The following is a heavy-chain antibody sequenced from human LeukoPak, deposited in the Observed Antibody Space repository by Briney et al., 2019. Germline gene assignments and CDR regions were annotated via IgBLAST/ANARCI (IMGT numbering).Heavy chain of an antibody. V-gene: IGHV3-48*03. Sequence: PGGSLRLSCAASGFTFSSYEMNWVRQAPGKGLEWVSYISSSGSTIYYEDSVKGRFTISRDNAKNSLYLQMNSLRAEDTAVYYCAREVRYCTSGLLCYYYYGMDVWGQGTTVTVSS. CDR2: ISSSGSTI. CDR1: GFTFSSYE. J-gene: IGHJ6*02. CDR3: AREVRYCTSGLLCYYYYGMDV. D-gene: IGHD2-8*01.